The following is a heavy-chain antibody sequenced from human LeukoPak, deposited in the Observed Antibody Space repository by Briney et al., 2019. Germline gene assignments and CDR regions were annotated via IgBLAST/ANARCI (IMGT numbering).Heavy chain of an antibody. J-gene: IGHJ4*02. V-gene: IGHV4-34*01. CDR1: GGSFSGYY. D-gene: IGHD4-11*01. CDR3: ARGSTPGH. Sequence: PSETLSLTCAVYGGSFSGYYWSWIRQPPGKGLEWIGEINHSGSTNYNPSLKSRVTISVDTSKNQFSLKLSSVTAADTAVYYCARGSTPGHWGQGTLVTASS. CDR2: INHSGST.